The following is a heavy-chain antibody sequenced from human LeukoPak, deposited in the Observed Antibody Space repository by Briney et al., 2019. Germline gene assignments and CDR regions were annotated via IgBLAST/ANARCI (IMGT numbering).Heavy chain of an antibody. Sequence: PVKVSCKASGGTFSSYAISWVRQAPGQGLEWMGGIIPIFGTANYAQKFQGRVTITADESTSTAYMELSSLRSEDTAVYYCAGYYDSSGYHPAVDYWGQGTLVTVSS. D-gene: IGHD3-22*01. CDR3: AGYYDSSGYHPAVDY. CDR1: GGTFSSYA. CDR2: IIPIFGTA. V-gene: IGHV1-69*13. J-gene: IGHJ4*02.